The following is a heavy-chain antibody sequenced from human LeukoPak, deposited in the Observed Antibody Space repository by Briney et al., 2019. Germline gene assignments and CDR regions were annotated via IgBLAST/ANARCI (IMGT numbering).Heavy chain of an antibody. CDR3: AKDLGYYDSSGQGAFDI. CDR2: ISWNSGSI. D-gene: IGHD3-22*01. CDR1: GFTFDDYV. V-gene: IGHV3-9*01. Sequence: GGSLRLSCAASGFTFDDYVMHWVRQAPGKGLEWVSGISWNSGSIGYTDSVKGRFTISRDNAKNSLYLQKNSLRAEDTALYYCAKDLGYYDSSGQGAFDIWGQGTMVTVSS. J-gene: IGHJ3*02.